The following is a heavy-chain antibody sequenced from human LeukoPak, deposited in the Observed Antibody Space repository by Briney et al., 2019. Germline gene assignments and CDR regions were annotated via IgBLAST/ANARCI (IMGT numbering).Heavy chain of an antibody. J-gene: IGHJ4*02. V-gene: IGHV4-34*01. D-gene: IGHD1-26*01. CDR3: ARGRVGATSSDFDY. CDR2: INHSGST. CDR1: GGSFSGYY. Sequence: ASETLSLTCAVYGGSFSGYYWSWIRQPPGKGLEWIGEINHSGSTNYNPSLKSRATISVDTSKNQFSLKLSSVTAADTAVYYCARGRVGATSSDFDYWGQGTLVTVSS.